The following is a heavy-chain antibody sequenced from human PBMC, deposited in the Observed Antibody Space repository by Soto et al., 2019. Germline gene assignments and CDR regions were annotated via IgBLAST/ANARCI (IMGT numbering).Heavy chain of an antibody. CDR2: INPNSGGT. Sequence: ASVKVSCKASGYTFTDYYMHRVRQAPGQGLEWMGWINPNSGGTRYAQKFQGRVTMTRDTSISTAYMELSGLRSNDTAVYYCSRIYCTITYCSTFDYWGHGTPVTVSS. CDR3: SRIYCTITYCSTFDY. D-gene: IGHD2-8*01. J-gene: IGHJ4*01. CDR1: GYTFTDYY. V-gene: IGHV1-2*02.